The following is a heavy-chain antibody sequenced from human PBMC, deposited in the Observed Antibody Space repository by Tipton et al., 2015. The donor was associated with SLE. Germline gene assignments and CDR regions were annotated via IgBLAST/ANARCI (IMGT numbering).Heavy chain of an antibody. D-gene: IGHD2-2*02. V-gene: IGHV4-61*02. Sequence: TLSLTCTVSGGSISSGSSYWSWIRQPAGEGLEWIGRIYTSGSANYNPSLKSRVTISVDTSKNQFSLKLSSVTAADTAVYYCARSHCSSPSCYSYYYMDVWGKGTTVTVSS. J-gene: IGHJ6*03. CDR3: ARSHCSSPSCYSYYYMDV. CDR1: GGSISSGSSY. CDR2: IYTSGSA.